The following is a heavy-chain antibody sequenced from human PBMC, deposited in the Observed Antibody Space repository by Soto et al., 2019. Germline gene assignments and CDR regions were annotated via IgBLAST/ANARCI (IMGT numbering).Heavy chain of an antibody. D-gene: IGHD6-19*01. CDR1: GGTFSSYT. CDR3: ARRNGQWHDY. Sequence: GASVKVSCKASGGTFSSYTISWVRQAPGQGLGWMGRMIPILCITSYAQKFQGRVTITRNNSISTAYMELSSLRSEDTAVYYCARRNGQWHDYWGQGTLVTVSS. CDR2: MIPILCIT. V-gene: IGHV1-69*02. J-gene: IGHJ4*02.